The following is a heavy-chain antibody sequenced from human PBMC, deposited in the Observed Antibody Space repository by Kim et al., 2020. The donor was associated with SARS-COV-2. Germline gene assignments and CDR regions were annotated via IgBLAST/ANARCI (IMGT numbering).Heavy chain of an antibody. J-gene: IGHJ4*02. D-gene: IGHD3-10*01. CDR1: GFTFSSYA. V-gene: IGHV3-23*01. CDR3: AKLRGSGSHGFNRRNSDY. Sequence: GGSLRLSCAASGFTFSSYAMSWVRQAPGKGLEWVSAISGSGGSTYYADSVKGRFTISRDNSKNTLYLQMNSLRAEDTAVYYCAKLRGSGSHGFNRRNSDYWGQGTLVTVSP. CDR2: ISGSGGST.